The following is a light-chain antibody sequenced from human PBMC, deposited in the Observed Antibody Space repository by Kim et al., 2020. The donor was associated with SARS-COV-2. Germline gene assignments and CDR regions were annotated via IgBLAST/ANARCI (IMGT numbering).Light chain of an antibody. CDR2: DAS. J-gene: IGKJ2*01. CDR3: QQYGSSPYT. CDR1: QSVSNNY. V-gene: IGKV3-20*01. Sequence: EIVLTQPPGTLSLSPGERATLSCRASQSVSNNYLAWYQQRPGQAPRVLIYDASSRATGIPDRFSGSGSGTDFTLTISRLEPEDFAVYYCQQYGSSPYTFGQGTKLEI.